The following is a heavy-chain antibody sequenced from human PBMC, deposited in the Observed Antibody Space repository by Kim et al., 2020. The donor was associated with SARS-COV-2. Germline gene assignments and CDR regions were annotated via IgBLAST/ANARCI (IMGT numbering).Heavy chain of an antibody. CDR3: ANLRGDLDGY. V-gene: IGHV3-23*01. CDR2: ISGSGGGR. CDR1: GFTFSNYA. J-gene: IGHJ4*02. Sequence: GGSLRLSCAASGFTFSNYAMSWVRQAPGKGLEWVSAISGSGGGRYYADSVKGRFTISRDNSKNTLSLQMNSLRAEDTAVYYCANLRGDLDGYWGPGTLVTVSS. D-gene: IGHD1-1*01.